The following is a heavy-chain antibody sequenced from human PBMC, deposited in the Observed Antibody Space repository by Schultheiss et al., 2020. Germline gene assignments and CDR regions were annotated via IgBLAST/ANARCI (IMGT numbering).Heavy chain of an antibody. Sequence: SETLSLTCTVSGGSISSGGYYWSWIRQHPGKGLEWIGEINHSGSTTYNPSLQSRVTISVDTSKNQFSLKLSSVTAADTAVYYCARDLYYDSSGYPSYYGMDVWGQGTTVTVSS. V-gene: IGHV4-30-4*08. J-gene: IGHJ6*02. CDR3: ARDLYYDSSGYPSYYGMDV. D-gene: IGHD3-22*01. CDR1: GGSISSGGYY. CDR2: INHSGST.